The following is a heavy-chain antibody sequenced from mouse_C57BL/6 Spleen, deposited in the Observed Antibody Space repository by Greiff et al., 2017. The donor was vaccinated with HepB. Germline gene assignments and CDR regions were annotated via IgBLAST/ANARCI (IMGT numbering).Heavy chain of an antibody. V-gene: IGHV1-80*01. Sequence: QVQLQQSGAELVKPGASVKISCKASGYAFSSYWMNWVKQRPGKGLEWIGQIYPGDGDTNYNGKFKGKATLTADKSSSTAYMQLSSLTSEDSAVYFCARRGVFITTVVASFDYWGQGTTLTVSS. CDR3: ARRGVFITTVVASFDY. D-gene: IGHD1-1*01. J-gene: IGHJ2*01. CDR1: GYAFSSYW. CDR2: IYPGDGDT.